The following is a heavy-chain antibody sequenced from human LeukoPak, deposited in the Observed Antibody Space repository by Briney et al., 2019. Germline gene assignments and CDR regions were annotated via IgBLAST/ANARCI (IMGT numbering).Heavy chain of an antibody. CDR1: GFTFSSYA. V-gene: IGHV3-9*01. J-gene: IGHJ4*02. CDR3: AMDSSGWYGFRY. D-gene: IGHD6-19*01. Sequence: GGSLRLSCAASGFTFSSYAMSWVRQAPGKGLEWVSGISWNSGSIGYADSVKGRFTISRDNAKNSLYLQMNSLRAEDTAVYYCAMDSSGWYGFRYWGQGTLVTVSS. CDR2: ISWNSGSI.